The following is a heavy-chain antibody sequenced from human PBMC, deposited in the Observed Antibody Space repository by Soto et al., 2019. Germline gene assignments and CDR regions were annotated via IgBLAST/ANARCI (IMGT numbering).Heavy chain of an antibody. CDR1: GLSLSNGRMG. V-gene: IGHV2-26*01. D-gene: IGHD2-2*01. CDR3: ALIKDCSRTDCYLASFDP. J-gene: IGHJ5*02. Sequence: SCPTLAHPTETLTLTWTVSGLSLSNGRMGVSGIRQPPGKALEWLAHIFSNDDKSYSTSLRSRLTSSKDTSRSQVVLTMTNMDPMDSATYYCALIKDCSRTDCYLASFDPWGQGTLVTVSS. CDR2: IFSNDDK.